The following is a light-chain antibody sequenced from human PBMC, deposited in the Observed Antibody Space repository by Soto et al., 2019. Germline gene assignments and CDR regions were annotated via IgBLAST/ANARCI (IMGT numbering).Light chain of an antibody. Sequence: EIVLTQSPGPLSLSPGERATLSCRASQSVASRNLAWYQQKSGQAPRLLIYGASSRAIHTPDRFSGSGSGTDFTLTISGLEPEDVAVYYCQHFGNSLWTFGQGTKVDIK. CDR2: GAS. J-gene: IGKJ1*01. CDR1: QSVASRN. V-gene: IGKV3-20*01. CDR3: QHFGNSLWT.